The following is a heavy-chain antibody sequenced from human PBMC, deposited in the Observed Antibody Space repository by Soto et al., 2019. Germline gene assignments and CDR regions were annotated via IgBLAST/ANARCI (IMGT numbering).Heavy chain of an antibody. Sequence: SVKVSCKASGGTFSSYAISWVRQAPGQGLEWMGGIIPIFGTANYAQKFQGRVTITADESTSTAYMELSSLRSEDTTVYYCARDQYYYDSSGSTVGGMDVWGQGTTVTVSS. J-gene: IGHJ6*02. D-gene: IGHD3-22*01. V-gene: IGHV1-69*13. CDR1: GGTFSSYA. CDR3: ARDQYYYDSSGSTVGGMDV. CDR2: IIPIFGTA.